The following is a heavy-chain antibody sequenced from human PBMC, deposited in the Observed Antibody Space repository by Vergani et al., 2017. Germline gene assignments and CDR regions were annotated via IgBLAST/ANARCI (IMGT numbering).Heavy chain of an antibody. V-gene: IGHV4-39*07. CDR1: GGSISSSSYY. D-gene: IGHD2-2*02. CDR3: ARAPATAKPASDY. J-gene: IGHJ4*02. CDR2: IYYSGST. Sequence: QLQLQESGPGLVKPSETLSLTCTVSGGSISSSSYYWGWIRQPPGKGLEWIGSIYYSGSTYYNPSLKSRVTISVDTSKNQFSLKLSSVTAADTAVYYCARAPATAKPASDYWGQGTLVTVSS.